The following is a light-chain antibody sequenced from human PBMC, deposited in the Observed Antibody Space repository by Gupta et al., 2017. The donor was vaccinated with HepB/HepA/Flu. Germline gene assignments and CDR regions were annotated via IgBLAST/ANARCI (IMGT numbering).Light chain of an antibody. CDR3: GTWDDSLNSWV. CDR2: END. CDR1: SSNIGNNY. V-gene: IGLV1-51*02. J-gene: IGLJ3*02. Sequence: QSVLTQPPSVSAAPGQKVTISCSGSSSNIGNNYVSWYRQLPGTAPKLLIHENDKRPSGIPDRFSGSRSGTSDTLDITGLQTGDEADYYCGTWDDSLNSWVFGGGTELTVL.